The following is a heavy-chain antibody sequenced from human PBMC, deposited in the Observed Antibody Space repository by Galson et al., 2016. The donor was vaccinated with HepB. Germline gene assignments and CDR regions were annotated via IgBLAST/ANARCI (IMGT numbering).Heavy chain of an antibody. D-gene: IGHD3-10*01. CDR1: GFTFSSYE. J-gene: IGHJ6*02. CDR3: AREDYYGSGSYYIRYHYYGMDV. V-gene: IGHV3-48*03. Sequence: SLRLSCAASGFTFSSYEMNWVRQAPGKGLVWVSYISSSGSAIYYADSVKGRFTISRDNAKNSLYLQMNSLRAEDSAVYYCAREDYYGSGSYYIRYHYYGMDVWGQGTTVTVSS. CDR2: ISSSGSAI.